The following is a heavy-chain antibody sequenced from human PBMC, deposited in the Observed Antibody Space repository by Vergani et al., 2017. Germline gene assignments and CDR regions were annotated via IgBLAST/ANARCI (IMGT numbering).Heavy chain of an antibody. CDR2: IHASGST. J-gene: IGHJ4*02. V-gene: IGHV4-61*02. D-gene: IGHD3-3*01. CDR1: GGFIRSGSYY. Sequence: QVHLQESGPGLVKASQTLSLTCTVSGGFIRSGSYYLSWIRQPAGKGLEWIGRIHASGSTNYNPSLKSRVTMSVDTSENQFSLKLSSVTAADTAIYYCARDDFWSGRGFDYWGQGTLVTVSS. CDR3: ARDDFWSGRGFDY.